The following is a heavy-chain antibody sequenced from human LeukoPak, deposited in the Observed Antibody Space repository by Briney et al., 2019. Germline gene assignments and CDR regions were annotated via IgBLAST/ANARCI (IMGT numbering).Heavy chain of an antibody. CDR1: GGTFSSYA. CDR2: IIPIFGTA. D-gene: IGHD1-26*01. CDR3: ARDPPSGSYNWFDH. Sequence: GASVKVSCKASGGTFSSYAISWVRQAPGQGLEWMGGIIPIFGTANYAQKFQGRVTITADESTSTAYMELSSLRSEDTAVYYCARDPPSGSYNWFDHWGQGTLVTVSS. J-gene: IGHJ5*02. V-gene: IGHV1-69*13.